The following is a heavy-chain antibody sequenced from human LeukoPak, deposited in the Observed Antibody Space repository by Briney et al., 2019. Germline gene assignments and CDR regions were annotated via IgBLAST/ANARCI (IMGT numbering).Heavy chain of an antibody. CDR2: IIPIFGTA. J-gene: IGHJ3*02. Sequence: SVKVSCKASGGTFSSHAISWVRQAPGQGLEWMGGIIPIFGTANYAQKFQGRVTITADESTSTAYMELSSLRSEDTAVYYCARDQSQRITIFGVVGDAFDIWGQGTMVTVSS. D-gene: IGHD3-3*01. CDR1: GGTFSSHA. CDR3: ARDQSQRITIFGVVGDAFDI. V-gene: IGHV1-69*13.